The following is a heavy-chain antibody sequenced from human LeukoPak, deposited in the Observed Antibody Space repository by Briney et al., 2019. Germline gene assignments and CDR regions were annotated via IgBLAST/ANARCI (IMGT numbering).Heavy chain of an antibody. Sequence: KPSAPLSLTCIFSGASISSNYWSWIRQPPGKGLEWIGYIYNSGSTKYNPSLKSRVTISVDTSKNLFSLKLTSVTAADTAVYYCATRRDEFGDYGFTSWGQGTLVTASS. J-gene: IGHJ5*02. CDR2: IYNSGST. V-gene: IGHV4-59*01. CDR1: GASISSNY. CDR3: ATRRDEFGDYGFTS. D-gene: IGHD4-17*01.